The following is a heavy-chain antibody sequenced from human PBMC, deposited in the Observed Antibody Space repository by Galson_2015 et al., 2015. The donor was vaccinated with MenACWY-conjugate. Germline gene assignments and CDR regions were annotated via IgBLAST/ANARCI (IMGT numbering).Heavy chain of an antibody. Sequence: SLRLSCAASGFTFSSYVMHWVRQAPGKGLEWVAVISEDGNNKNYADSVKGRFTISRDNSKNTLYLQMNTLRAEDTAVYYCAREWNDYDFWSTYYYYFDYWGQGTLVAVSS. D-gene: IGHD3-3*01. CDR1: GFTFSSYV. J-gene: IGHJ4*02. V-gene: IGHV3-30-3*01. CDR2: ISEDGNNK. CDR3: AREWNDYDFWSTYYYYFDY.